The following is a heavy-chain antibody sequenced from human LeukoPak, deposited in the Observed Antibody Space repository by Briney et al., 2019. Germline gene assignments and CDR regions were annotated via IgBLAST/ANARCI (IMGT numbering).Heavy chain of an antibody. CDR2: VYYNGDI. CDR3: ATTWHYDSRGYLFED. V-gene: IGHV4-59*01. J-gene: IGHJ4*01. Sequence: PSETLSLTCSVSGVPISTCYWSWLRQSPGKGLEWIAYVYYNGDILYNPSLKGRVSISLDTSKNQVSLSVTSVTAADTAVYFCATTWHYDSRGYLFEDWGHGTRVTVSS. D-gene: IGHD3-22*01. CDR1: GVPISTCY.